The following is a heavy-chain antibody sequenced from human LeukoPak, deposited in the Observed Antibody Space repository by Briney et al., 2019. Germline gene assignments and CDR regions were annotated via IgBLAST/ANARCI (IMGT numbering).Heavy chain of an antibody. V-gene: IGHV4-31*03. CDR1: GGSITAGGYF. CDR2: ISYSGST. D-gene: IGHD3-22*01. J-gene: IGHJ4*02. Sequence: SQTLSLTCTVSGGSITAGGYFWSWIRQHPGKGLECIGHISYSGSTYYTPSLKSRVTISADRSKNQYSLKLNSVTAADTAVYYCARGAGTYYYESSGSVDYWGQGTLVTVSS. CDR3: ARGAGTYYYESSGSVDY.